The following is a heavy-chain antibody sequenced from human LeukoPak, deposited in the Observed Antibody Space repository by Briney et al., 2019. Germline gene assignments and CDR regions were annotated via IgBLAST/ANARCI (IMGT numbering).Heavy chain of an antibody. J-gene: IGHJ4*02. CDR2: MSPNSGDT. V-gene: IGHV1-8*01. CDR1: GYTFTSYD. D-gene: IGHD7-27*01. Sequence: AASVKVSCEASGYTFTSYDFNWVRQATGQRPEWMGWMSPNSGDTGYAQKFQDRVTMTRNTSISTAYMELSSLRSDDTAVYYCARGPPNWGYDYWGPGTLVTVSS. CDR3: ARGPPNWGYDY.